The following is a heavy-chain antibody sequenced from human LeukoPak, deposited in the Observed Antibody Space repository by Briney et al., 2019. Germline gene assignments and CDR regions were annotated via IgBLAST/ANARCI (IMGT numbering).Heavy chain of an antibody. CDR1: GYTFTSLD. J-gene: IGHJ4*02. CDR2: INTKSGYT. V-gene: IGHV1-8*03. CDR3: ARVDGSPDY. Sequence: ASVKVSCKASGYTFTSLDINWVRQAAGQGLEWMGWINTKSGYTGYAQHFQGRVTITRDTSISTAYMELSSLRSEDTAVYYCARVDGSPDYWGQGTLVTDSS. D-gene: IGHD2-15*01.